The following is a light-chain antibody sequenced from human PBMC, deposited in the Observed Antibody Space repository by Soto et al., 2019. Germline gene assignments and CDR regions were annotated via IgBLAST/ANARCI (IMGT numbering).Light chain of an antibody. V-gene: IGKV1-5*01. J-gene: IGKJ1*01. CDR3: QHYGGVWT. Sequence: DIQMTQSPSTLSASVGDRVTITCRASQCISSWLAWYQQKPGKAPKLLIYDASSLESGVPSRFSGSGSGTEFTLTISSLQPDDFATYHCQHYGGVWTFGQGTKVDNK. CDR1: QCISSW. CDR2: DAS.